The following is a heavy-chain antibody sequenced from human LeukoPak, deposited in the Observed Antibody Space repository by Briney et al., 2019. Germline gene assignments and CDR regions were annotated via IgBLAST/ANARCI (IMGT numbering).Heavy chain of an antibody. V-gene: IGHV1-18*01. CDR2: ISAYNGNT. Sequence: GASVKVSCKASGYTFTSYGISWVRQAPGQGLEWMGWISAYNGNTNYAQKLQGRVTMTTDTSTSTAYMELRSLRSDDTAVYYCARAPYNSGEITIFGVVIPPDNWFDPWGQGTLVTVSS. D-gene: IGHD3-3*01. CDR1: GYTFTSYG. CDR3: ARAPYNSGEITIFGVVIPPDNWFDP. J-gene: IGHJ5*02.